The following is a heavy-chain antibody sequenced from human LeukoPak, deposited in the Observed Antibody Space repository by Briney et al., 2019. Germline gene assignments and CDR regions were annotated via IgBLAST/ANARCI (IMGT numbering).Heavy chain of an antibody. CDR3: ATKVRGGFDI. CDR1: GGSINSHY. CDR2: VYKSGTI. V-gene: IGHV4-59*11. J-gene: IGHJ3*02. Sequence: SETLSLTCTVSGGSINSHYCNWIRQSPGKGLEWIGYVYKSGTINYNPSLKSRVTISVDTSKNQFSLKLNSVTAADTAIYYCATKVRGGFDIWGQGTMVTVSS. D-gene: IGHD2-15*01.